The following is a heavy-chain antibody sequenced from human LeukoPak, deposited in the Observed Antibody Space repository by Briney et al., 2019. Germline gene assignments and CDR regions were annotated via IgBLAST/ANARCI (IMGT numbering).Heavy chain of an antibody. CDR1: GFTFSSYA. CDR2: ISGSGGST. Sequence: GGSLRLSCAASGFTFSSYAMSWVRQAPGKGLEWVSAISGSGGSTYYADSVKGRFTISRDNSKNTLYLQMNSLRAEDTAVYYCAKIVNYNYDLWSGYYAGAYYYYYMDVWGKGTTVTVSS. V-gene: IGHV3-23*01. CDR3: AKIVNYNYDLWSGYYAGAYYYYYMDV. J-gene: IGHJ6*03. D-gene: IGHD3-3*01.